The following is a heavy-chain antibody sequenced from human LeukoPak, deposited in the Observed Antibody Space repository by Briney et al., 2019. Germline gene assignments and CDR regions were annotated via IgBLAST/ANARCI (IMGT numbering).Heavy chain of an antibody. J-gene: IGHJ6*02. D-gene: IGHD4-23*01. V-gene: IGHV1-69*04. CDR3: ARDDSVVTPPLGYYYGMDV. CDR1: GGTFSSYA. CDR2: IIPILGIA. Sequence: GASVKVSCKASGGTFSSYAISWVRQAPGQGLEWMGRIIPILGIANYAQKFQGRVTITADKSTSTAYMELSSLRSEDTAVYYCARDDSVVTPPLGYYYGMDVWGQGTTVTVSS.